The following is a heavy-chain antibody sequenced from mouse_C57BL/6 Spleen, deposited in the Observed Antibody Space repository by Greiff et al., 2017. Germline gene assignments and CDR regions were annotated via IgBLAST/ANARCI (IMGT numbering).Heavy chain of an antibody. CDR2: ISDGGSYT. J-gene: IGHJ1*03. D-gene: IGHD1-1*01. CDR1: GFTFSSYA. CDR3: AREGLATPNWYFDV. Sequence: EVQVVESGGGLVKPGGSLKLSCAASGFTFSSYAMSWVRQTPEKRLEWVATISDGGSYTYYPDNVKGRFTISRDNAKNNLYLQMSHLKSEDTAMYYCAREGLATPNWYFDVWGTGTTVTVSS. V-gene: IGHV5-4*01.